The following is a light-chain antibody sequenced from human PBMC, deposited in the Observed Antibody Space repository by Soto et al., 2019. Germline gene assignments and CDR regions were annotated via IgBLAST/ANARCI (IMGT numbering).Light chain of an antibody. CDR2: DNN. J-gene: IGLJ2*01. CDR1: SSNIGESY. V-gene: IGLV1-51*01. CDR3: GTWDSSLSTVI. Sequence: QSALTQPPSVSAAPGQKVTISCSGSSSNIGESYVSWYQHLPGTAPKLLIYDNNNRPSGIPDRFSGSSSRTSATLGITGLQTGDEADYYCGTWDSSLSTVIFGGGTKLTVL.